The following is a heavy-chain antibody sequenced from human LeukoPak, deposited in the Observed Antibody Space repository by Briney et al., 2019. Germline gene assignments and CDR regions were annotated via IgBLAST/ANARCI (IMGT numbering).Heavy chain of an antibody. D-gene: IGHD6-6*01. CDR1: GFTFSSYA. CDR2: ISGSGGST. V-gene: IGHV3-23*01. J-gene: IGHJ6*03. Sequence: PGGSLRLSCAASGFTFSSYAMSWVRQAPGKGLEWVSAISGSGGSTYYADSVKGRFTISRDNSRNTLYLQMNSLRAEDTAVYYCAKAAAPYYYYYMGVWGKGTTVTVSS. CDR3: AKAAAPYYYYYMGV.